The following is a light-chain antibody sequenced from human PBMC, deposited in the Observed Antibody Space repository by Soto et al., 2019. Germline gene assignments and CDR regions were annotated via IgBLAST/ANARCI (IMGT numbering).Light chain of an antibody. J-gene: IGKJ1*01. Sequence: EVVVTQSPATLSVSPGERATLSCRASQSVSNRIAWYQQRPGQAPRLVVYGVSTRATDIPDRFSGSGSGTDFTLNISSLQSEDFAVYYCQHYDVWPTVTFGQGTKVEIK. CDR3: QHYDVWPTVT. CDR1: QSVSNR. V-gene: IGKV3-15*01. CDR2: GVS.